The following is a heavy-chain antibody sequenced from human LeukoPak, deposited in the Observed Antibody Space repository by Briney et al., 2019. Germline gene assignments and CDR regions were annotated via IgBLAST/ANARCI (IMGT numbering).Heavy chain of an antibody. CDR3: ASHPGGPVAGDY. D-gene: IGHD6-19*01. Sequence: GGSLRLSCTASGFAFGSFGMNWVRQTPGKGLEWVSSISSSSSYIQYADSVKGRFTISRDNARNSLYLQMNSLRAEDTAMYHCASHPGGPVAGDYWGQGTLVTVSS. CDR2: ISSSSSYI. J-gene: IGHJ4*02. CDR1: GFAFGSFG. V-gene: IGHV3-21*01.